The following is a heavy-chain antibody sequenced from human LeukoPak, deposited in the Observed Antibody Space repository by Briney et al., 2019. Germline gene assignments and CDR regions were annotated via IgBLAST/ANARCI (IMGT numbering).Heavy chain of an antibody. CDR1: GFSVSSYG. CDR3: AQGYSSGWYPY. Sequence: GGSLRLSCAVSGFSVSSYGMSWVRQAPGKGLEWISAISVNGETTYYANSVKGRFIISRDNSESTLYLQMNSLRAEDTAVYYCAQGYSSGWYPYWGQGSLVSVSS. J-gene: IGHJ4*02. D-gene: IGHD6-19*01. V-gene: IGHV3-23*01. CDR2: ISVNGETT.